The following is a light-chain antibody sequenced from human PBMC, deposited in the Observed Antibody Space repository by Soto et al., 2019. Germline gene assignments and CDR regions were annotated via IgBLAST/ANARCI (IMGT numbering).Light chain of an antibody. CDR2: GAS. V-gene: IGKV3-15*01. Sequence: EIVMTQSPATLSVSPGERATLSCRASQSVNSNLAWYQQKPGQAPRLLIYGASTRATGIPGRCSGSGYGTELTLTTSSLQSEDFVVYYCQQYNNCLWTFGQGTKVEIK. CDR3: QQYNNCLWT. CDR1: QSVNSN. J-gene: IGKJ1*01.